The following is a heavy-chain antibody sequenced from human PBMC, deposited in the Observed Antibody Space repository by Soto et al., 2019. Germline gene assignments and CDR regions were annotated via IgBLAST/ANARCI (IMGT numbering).Heavy chain of an antibody. CDR1: GFTFSSYA. D-gene: IGHD1-7*01. CDR3: ANPLFSERDKLELFDY. CDR2: ISGSGGST. Sequence: GGSLRLSCAASGFTFSSYAMSWVRQAPGKGLEWVSAISGSGGSTYYADSVKGRFTISRDNSKNTLYLQMNSLRAEDTAVYYCANPLFSERDKLELFDYWGQGTLVTVSS. V-gene: IGHV3-23*01. J-gene: IGHJ4*02.